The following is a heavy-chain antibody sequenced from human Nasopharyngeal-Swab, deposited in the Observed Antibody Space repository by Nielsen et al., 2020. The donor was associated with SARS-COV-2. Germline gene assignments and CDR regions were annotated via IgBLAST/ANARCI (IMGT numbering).Heavy chain of an antibody. CDR3: TTDFYFDY. J-gene: IGHJ4*02. CDR2: IGDKAHNYAT. V-gene: IGHV3-73*01. CDR1: GFIFSASA. Sequence: GGSLRLSCAASGFIFSASAIHWVRQASGKGLEWVGRIGDKAHNYATTYGASVQGRFTISRDDSKNTAFLQMDSLKTEDTALYYCTTDFYFDYWGQGTLVTVSS.